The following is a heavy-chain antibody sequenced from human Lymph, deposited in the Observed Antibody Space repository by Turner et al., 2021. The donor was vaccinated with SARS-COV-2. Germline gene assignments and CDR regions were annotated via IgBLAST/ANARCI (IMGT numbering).Heavy chain of an antibody. V-gene: IGHV3-33*01. J-gene: IGHJ6*02. CDR2: IGYDGSNT. D-gene: IGHD6-13*01. Sequence: QVQLVESGGGVVQPGRSLRFSCAASGFTFSSYGMHWVRQAPGKGLEWVAFIGYDGSNTYYADSAKGRFTISRDNSKNTLYLQMNSLRAEDTAVYYCARGSAGGDVWGQGTTVTVSS. CDR3: ARGSAGGDV. CDR1: GFTFSSYG.